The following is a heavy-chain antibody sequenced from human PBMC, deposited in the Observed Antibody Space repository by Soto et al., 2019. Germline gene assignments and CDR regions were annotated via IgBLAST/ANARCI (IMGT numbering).Heavy chain of an antibody. CDR1: GFSVSSNY. D-gene: IGHD5-18*01. CDR3: ARRTQLWSPIDY. CDR2: FYRDGGT. V-gene: IGHV3-66*01. Sequence: EVQLVQSGGGLVQPGGSLRLSRAASGFSVSSNYMSWVRQAPGKGLEWVSVFYRDGGTFHVDSVKGRFTLSRDNSKNTVFLEMNSLRAEDTAVYFCARRTQLWSPIDYWGQGTLVTVSS. J-gene: IGHJ4*02.